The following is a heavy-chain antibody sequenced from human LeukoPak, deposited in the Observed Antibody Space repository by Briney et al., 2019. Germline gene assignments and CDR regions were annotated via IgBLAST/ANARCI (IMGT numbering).Heavy chain of an antibody. Sequence: PETLSLTCTVSVGSISSYYWSWIRQPPGTEREWIGYISYSGSTYYNPSLKGRVTISVDTSKNKFSLKLSSVTAADTAVYYCARDLGPSRGFDYWGQGTLVTVSS. D-gene: IGHD3-10*01. V-gene: IGHV4-59*01. J-gene: IGHJ4*02. CDR1: VGSISSYY. CDR3: ARDLGPSRGFDY. CDR2: ISYSGST.